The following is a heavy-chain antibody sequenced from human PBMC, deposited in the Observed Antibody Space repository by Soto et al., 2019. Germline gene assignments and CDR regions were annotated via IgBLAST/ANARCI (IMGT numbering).Heavy chain of an antibody. CDR1: GDSVSSNTAS. V-gene: IGHV6-1*01. D-gene: IGHD5-12*01. J-gene: IGHJ5*02. CDR3: AKGANPGPKTGYAFDP. CDR2: TYFRSKWYN. Sequence: SQTLSLTCAISGDSVSSNTASWNWIRQSPSRGLEWLGRTYFRSKWYNDYAVSVKSRIIINPDTSNNQFSLQLNSVTPEDTAVYFCAKGANPGPKTGYAFDPWGQGIMVTVSS.